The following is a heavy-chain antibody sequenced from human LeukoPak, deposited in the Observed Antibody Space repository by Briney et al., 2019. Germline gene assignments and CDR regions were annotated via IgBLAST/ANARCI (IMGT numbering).Heavy chain of an antibody. J-gene: IGHJ6*02. V-gene: IGHV4-4*07. D-gene: IGHD4-17*01. Sequence: PSETLSLTCTVSGGSISRYYWSWIRQPAGKGLEWIGRIYTSGSTNYNPSLKSRVTMSVDTSKNQFSLKLSSVTAADTAVYYCASLLPDYGDYNAHLDVWGQGTAVTVSS. CDR2: IYTSGST. CDR1: GGSISRYY. CDR3: ASLLPDYGDYNAHLDV.